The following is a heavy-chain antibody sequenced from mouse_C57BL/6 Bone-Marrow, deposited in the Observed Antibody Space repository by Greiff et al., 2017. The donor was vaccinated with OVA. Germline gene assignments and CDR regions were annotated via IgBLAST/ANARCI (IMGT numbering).Heavy chain of an antibody. J-gene: IGHJ4*01. V-gene: IGHV1-69*01. D-gene: IGHD2-5*01. CDR2: IDPSDSYT. Sequence: VQLQQPGAELVMPGASVKLSCKASGYTFTSSWMHWVKQRPGQGLEWIGEIDPSDSYTNYNQKFKGKSTLTVDKSSSTAYMQLSSLTSEDSAVYYCAAYSNYGAMDYWGQGTSVTVSS. CDR1: GYTFTSSW. CDR3: AAYSNYGAMDY.